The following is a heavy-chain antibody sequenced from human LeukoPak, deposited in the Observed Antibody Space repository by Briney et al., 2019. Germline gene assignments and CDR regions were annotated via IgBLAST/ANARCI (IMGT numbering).Heavy chain of an antibody. Sequence: SVKVSCKASGGTFSSYAISWVRQAPGQGLEWMGGINPIFGTANYAQKFQGRVTITADESTSTAYMELSGLRSEDTAVYYCAREQCSGGSCPFDYWGQGTLVTVSS. V-gene: IGHV1-69*13. CDR2: INPIFGTA. CDR1: GGTFSSYA. J-gene: IGHJ4*02. CDR3: AREQCSGGSCPFDY. D-gene: IGHD2-15*01.